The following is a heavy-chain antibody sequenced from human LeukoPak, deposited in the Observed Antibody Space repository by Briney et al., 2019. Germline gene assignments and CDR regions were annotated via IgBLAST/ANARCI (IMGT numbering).Heavy chain of an antibody. CDR1: GFTFTSHA. Sequence: GGSLRLSCAASGFTFTSHAMHWVRQAPGKGLEWVAFLWYDGSRKFYGDSVKGRFTISRDNSKNTIFLPMNSLRAEDTAVYYCAKDRYSSGWYGYMDVWGKGTTVTVS. CDR2: LWYDGSRK. J-gene: IGHJ6*03. CDR3: AKDRYSSGWYGYMDV. V-gene: IGHV3-30*02. D-gene: IGHD6-19*01.